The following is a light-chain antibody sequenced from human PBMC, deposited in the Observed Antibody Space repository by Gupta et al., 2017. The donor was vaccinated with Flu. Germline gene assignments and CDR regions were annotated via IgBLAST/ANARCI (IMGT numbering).Light chain of an antibody. J-gene: IGKJ5*01. CDR1: QSISSN. CDR2: GAS. Sequence: EIVMTQSPDTLSVSPGERATLFCRASQSISSNLAWYQHKPGLAPRLLIYGASTRATGIADRFSGSGSGTEFTLTISSLESEDFAVYYCQQYDDWPPITFGQGTRLEIK. V-gene: IGKV3-15*01. CDR3: QQYDDWPPIT.